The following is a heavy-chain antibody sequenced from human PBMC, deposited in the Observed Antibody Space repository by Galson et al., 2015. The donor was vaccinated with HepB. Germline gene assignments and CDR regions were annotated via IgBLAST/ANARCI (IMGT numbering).Heavy chain of an antibody. CDR1: GGTFSSYA. D-gene: IGHD3-10*01. CDR3: AREQFRELRSIKWFDP. Sequence: SVKVSCKASGGTFSSYAISWVRQAPGQGLEWMGGIIPIFGTANYAQKFQGRVTITADESTSTAYMELSSLRSEDTAVYYCAREQFRELRSIKWFDPWGQGTLVTVSS. CDR2: IIPIFGTA. V-gene: IGHV1-69*13. J-gene: IGHJ5*02.